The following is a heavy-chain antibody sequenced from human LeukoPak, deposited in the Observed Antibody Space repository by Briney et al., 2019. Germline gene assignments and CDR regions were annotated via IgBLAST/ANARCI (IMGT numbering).Heavy chain of an antibody. V-gene: IGHV4-30-4*01. CDR3: ARDRVSSGLIYYYYGMDV. D-gene: IGHD6-19*01. J-gene: IGHJ6*02. CDR2: IYCSGST. CDR1: GGSISSGDYY. Sequence: SETLSLTCTVSGGSISSGDYYWSWIRQPPGKGLEWIGYIYCSGSTYYNPSLKSRVTISVDTSKNQFSLKLSSVTAADTAVYYCARDRVSSGLIYYYYGMDVWGQGTTVTASS.